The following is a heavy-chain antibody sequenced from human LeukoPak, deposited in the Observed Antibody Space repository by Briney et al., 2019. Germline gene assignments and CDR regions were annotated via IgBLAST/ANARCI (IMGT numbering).Heavy chain of an antibody. CDR3: ARGTGEGYTYGRYYFDY. V-gene: IGHV1-2*02. Sequence: ASVKVSCKASGYTFTGYYMHWVRQAPGQGLEWMGWINPNSGGTNYAQKFQGRVTMTRDTSISTAYVELSRLRSDDTAVYYCARGTGEGYTYGRYYFDYWGQGTLVTVPS. CDR1: GYTFTGYY. CDR2: INPNSGGT. J-gene: IGHJ4*02. D-gene: IGHD5-18*01.